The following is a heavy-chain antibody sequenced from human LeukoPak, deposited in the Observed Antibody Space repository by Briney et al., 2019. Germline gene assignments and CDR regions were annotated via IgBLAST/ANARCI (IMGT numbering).Heavy chain of an antibody. Sequence: NPSETLSLTCTVSGGSVSSGSYYWSWIRQPPGKGLEWIGYTYYSGSTNYNPSLKSRVTISVDTSKNQFSLKLSSVTAADTAVYYCARVPTSIVVVTAIPAYAFDIWGQGTMVTVSS. CDR1: GGSVSSGSYY. CDR2: TYYSGST. D-gene: IGHD2-21*02. CDR3: ARVPTSIVVVTAIPAYAFDI. V-gene: IGHV4-61*01. J-gene: IGHJ3*02.